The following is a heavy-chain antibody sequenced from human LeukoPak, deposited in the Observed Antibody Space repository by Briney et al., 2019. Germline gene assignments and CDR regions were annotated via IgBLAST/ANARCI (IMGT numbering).Heavy chain of an antibody. J-gene: IGHJ6*03. D-gene: IGHD2-15*01. CDR3: ARGYCSGGSCYSYYYYSYMDV. V-gene: IGHV4-39*07. Sequence: SETLSLTCTVSGGSISSSSYYWGWIRQPPGKGLEWIGSISYSGSTYYNPSLKSRVTISVDTSKNQFSLKLSSVTAADTAVYYCARGYCSGGSCYSYYYYSYMDVWGKGTTVTVSS. CDR2: ISYSGST. CDR1: GGSISSSSYY.